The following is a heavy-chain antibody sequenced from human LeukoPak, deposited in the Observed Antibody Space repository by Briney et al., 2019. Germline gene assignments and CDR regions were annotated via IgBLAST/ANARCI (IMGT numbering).Heavy chain of an antibody. CDR3: ARDGQSYYDFWSGYIQIDY. Sequence: SETLSLTCTVSVYSLSSGFYRGWIRQPPGKGLEWIGRIYHSGSTYSNPSLTRRVTISVDTSKNQCSLKLSSVTAADSAVYYCARDGQSYYDFWSGYIQIDYWGQGTLVTVSS. J-gene: IGHJ4*02. CDR2: IYHSGST. CDR1: VYSLSSGFY. D-gene: IGHD3-3*01. V-gene: IGHV4-38-2*02.